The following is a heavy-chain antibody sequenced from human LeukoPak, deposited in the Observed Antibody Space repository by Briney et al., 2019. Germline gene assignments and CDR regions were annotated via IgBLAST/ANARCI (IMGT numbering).Heavy chain of an antibody. V-gene: IGHV4-34*01. CDR1: GGSFSGYY. CDR3: ARGGVTDS. Sequence: SETLSLTCAVYGGSFSGYYWNWIRQPPGKGLEWIGEINHSGSTNYNPSLKSRVTISVDTSKNQFSLKLSSVTAADTAVYYCARGGVTDSWGQGTLVTVTS. J-gene: IGHJ4*02. CDR2: INHSGST. D-gene: IGHD2-21*02.